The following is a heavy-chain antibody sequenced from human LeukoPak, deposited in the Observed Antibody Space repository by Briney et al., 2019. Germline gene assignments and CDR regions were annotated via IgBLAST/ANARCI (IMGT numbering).Heavy chain of an antibody. D-gene: IGHD3-22*01. J-gene: IGHJ4*02. CDR3: ARDRGYYDSSGELDY. CDR1: GGSISSYY. V-gene: IGHV4-59*01. CDR2: ISYSGSP. Sequence: SETLSLTCTVSGGSISSYYWHWIRQPPGKGLEWIGYISYSGSPNYNPSLKSRLTMSLDMSNDQFSLNLNSVPTADTAVYYCARDRGYYDSSGELDYWGPGTLVTVSS.